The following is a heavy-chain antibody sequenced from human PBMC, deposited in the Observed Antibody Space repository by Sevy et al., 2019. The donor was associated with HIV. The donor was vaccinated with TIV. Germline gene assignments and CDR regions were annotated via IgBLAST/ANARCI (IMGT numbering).Heavy chain of an antibody. V-gene: IGHV3-30*04. J-gene: IGHJ6*02. CDR1: GFTFSSYA. Sequence: GGSLRLSCAASGFTFSSYAMHWVRQAPGKGLEWVAVISYDGSNKYYADSVKGRFTISRDNSKKTLYLQMNSLRAEDTAVYYCARDPVVVPAATLSAPYYYYGMDVWGQGTTVTVSS. CDR2: ISYDGSNK. D-gene: IGHD2-2*01. CDR3: ARDPVVVPAATLSAPYYYYGMDV.